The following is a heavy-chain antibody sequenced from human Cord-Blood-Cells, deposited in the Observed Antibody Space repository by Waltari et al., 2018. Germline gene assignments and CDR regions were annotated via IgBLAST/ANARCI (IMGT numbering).Heavy chain of an antibody. Sequence: QVQLVQSGAEVKKPGASVKVSCKVSGYTLTELSMPSVRPAPGKGLEWMGGFDPEDGETIYAQKFQGRVTMTEDTSTDTAYMELSSLRSEDTAVYYCAAEYCSGGSCEYYFDYWGQGTLVTVSS. CDR3: AAEYCSGGSCEYYFDY. CDR2: FDPEDGET. V-gene: IGHV1-24*01. D-gene: IGHD2-15*01. J-gene: IGHJ4*02. CDR1: GYTLTELS.